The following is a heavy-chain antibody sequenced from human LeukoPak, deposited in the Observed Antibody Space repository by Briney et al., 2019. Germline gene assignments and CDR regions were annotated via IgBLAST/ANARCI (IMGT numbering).Heavy chain of an antibody. CDR2: ISYDGSNK. Sequence: TGGSLRLSCAASGFTFSSYAMRWVRQAPGKGLEWVAVISYDGSNKYYADSVKGRFTISRDNSKNTLYLQMNSLRAEDTAVYYCARDPPGRITIFGVVNWFDPWGQGTLVTVSS. J-gene: IGHJ5*02. CDR1: GFTFSSYA. D-gene: IGHD3-3*01. CDR3: ARDPPGRITIFGVVNWFDP. V-gene: IGHV3-30-3*01.